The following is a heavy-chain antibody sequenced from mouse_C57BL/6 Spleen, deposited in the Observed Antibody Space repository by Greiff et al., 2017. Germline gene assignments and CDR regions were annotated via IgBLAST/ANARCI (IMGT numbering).Heavy chain of an antibody. Sequence: VQLQQPGAELVKPGASVKVSCKASGYTFTSYWMHWVKQRPGQGLEWIGRIHPSDSDTNYNQKFKGKATLTVDKSSSTAYMQLSSLTSEDSAVYYCAIGVTTVVEKFAYWGQGTLVTVSA. CDR1: GYTFTSYW. D-gene: IGHD1-1*01. CDR2: IHPSDSDT. V-gene: IGHV1-74*01. J-gene: IGHJ3*01. CDR3: AIGVTTVVEKFAY.